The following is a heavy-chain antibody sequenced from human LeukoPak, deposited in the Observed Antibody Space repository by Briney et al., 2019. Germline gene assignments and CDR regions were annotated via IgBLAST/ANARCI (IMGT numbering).Heavy chain of an antibody. CDR2: ISYDGSNK. Sequence: PGGSLRLSCAASGFTFSSYAMHWVRQAPGNGLEWVAVISYDGSNKYYADSVKGRFTISRDNSKNTLYLQMNSLRAEDTAVYYCAKDGGSSSWYGLFDYWGQGTLVTVSS. CDR3: AKDGGSSSWYGLFDY. CDR1: GFTFSSYA. V-gene: IGHV3-30-3*01. D-gene: IGHD6-13*01. J-gene: IGHJ4*02.